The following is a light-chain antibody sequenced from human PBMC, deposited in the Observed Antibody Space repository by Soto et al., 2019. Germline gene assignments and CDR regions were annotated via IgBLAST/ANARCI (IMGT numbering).Light chain of an antibody. CDR2: DVS. J-gene: IGKJ2*02. V-gene: IGKV3-11*01. CDR1: QSVSHY. CDR3: QQRSEWPLCT. Sequence: EIILTQSPATLSLSPGDRATLSCRASQSVSHYLAWYQQKPGQAPRLLIYDVSNRATGIPARFSGSGSGTAFTLTISILEPEDFAVYFCQQRSEWPLCTFGQGTKLEIK.